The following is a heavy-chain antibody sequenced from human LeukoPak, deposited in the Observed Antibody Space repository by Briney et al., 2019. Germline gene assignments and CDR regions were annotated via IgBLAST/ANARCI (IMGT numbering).Heavy chain of an antibody. Sequence: SETLSLTCTVSGGSISSGSYYWSWIRQPAGKGLEWIGRIYTSGSTNYNPSLKSRVTISVDTSKNQFSLKLGSVTAADTAVYYCAGFSSGYDGIFDYWGQGTLVTVSS. D-gene: IGHD3-22*01. V-gene: IGHV4-61*02. J-gene: IGHJ4*02. CDR2: IYTSGST. CDR3: AGFSSGYDGIFDY. CDR1: GGSISSGSYY.